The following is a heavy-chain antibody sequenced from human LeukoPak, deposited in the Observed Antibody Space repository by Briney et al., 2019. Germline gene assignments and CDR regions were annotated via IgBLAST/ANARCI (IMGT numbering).Heavy chain of an antibody. CDR1: GGSGISGSYY. Sequence: SETLSLTCTGSGGSGISGSYYWSWIRQPPGKGLEWIGYIYHSGTTKYNPSLKSRVTISIDTSKTQFSLKVRSVTAADTAVYFCARGTPLYSSDWYVNWFDPWGQGTLVTVSS. V-gene: IGHV4-61*01. CDR2: IYHSGTT. D-gene: IGHD6-19*01. J-gene: IGHJ5*02. CDR3: ARGTPLYSSDWYVNWFDP.